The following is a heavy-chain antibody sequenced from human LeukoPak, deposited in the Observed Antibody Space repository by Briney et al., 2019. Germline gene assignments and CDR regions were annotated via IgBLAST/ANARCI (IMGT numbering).Heavy chain of an antibody. Sequence: GGSLRLSCAASGFTFSTYSMNWVRQAPGKGLEWVSAISGGGGSTHYADSVKGRFTISRDNSKNTLYLQMSSLRAGDTAVYYCAKSSYYDSSGYYREYYFDYWGQGTLVTVSS. CDR1: GFTFSTYS. D-gene: IGHD3-22*01. CDR2: ISGGGGST. V-gene: IGHV3-23*01. J-gene: IGHJ4*02. CDR3: AKSSYYDSSGYYREYYFDY.